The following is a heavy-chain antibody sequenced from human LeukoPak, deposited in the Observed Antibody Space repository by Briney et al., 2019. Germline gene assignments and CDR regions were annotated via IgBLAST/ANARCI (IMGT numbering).Heavy chain of an antibody. J-gene: IGHJ6*03. V-gene: IGHV4-39*07. CDR2: IYHSGST. CDR3: ARERPGSKTTYYYYYCMDV. CDR1: GGSISSSSYY. Sequence: PSETLSLTCTVSGGSISSSSYYWGWIRQPPGKGLEWIGSIYHSGSTYYNPSLKSRVTISLDTSKKQFSLKLSSVTAADTAVYYCARERPGSKTTYYYYYCMDVWGKGTTVTVSS. D-gene: IGHD2-15*01.